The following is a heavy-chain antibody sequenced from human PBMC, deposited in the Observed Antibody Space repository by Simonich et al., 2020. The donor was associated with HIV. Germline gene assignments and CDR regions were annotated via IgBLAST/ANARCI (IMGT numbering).Heavy chain of an antibody. CDR2: FYHSGRT. J-gene: IGHJ5*02. CDR1: NYSSTNTYY. D-gene: IGHD1-1*01. CDR3: ARRQGNWKVNWYDP. V-gene: IGHV4-38-2*01. Sequence: QVQLQESGPGLVEPSETLSLTCAVSNYSSTNTYYWAWIRQPPGRGLEWIGIFYHSGRTDYNPSLKSRVTISVDTSKNQFSLKVKSVTAADTAVYYCARRQGNWKVNWYDPWGQGTLVTVSS.